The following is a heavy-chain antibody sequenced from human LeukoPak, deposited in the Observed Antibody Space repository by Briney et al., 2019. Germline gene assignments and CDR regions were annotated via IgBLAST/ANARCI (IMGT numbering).Heavy chain of an antibody. CDR3: ARGRGDPRF. CDR1: GFTFSSYG. V-gene: IGHV3-30*03. D-gene: IGHD3-10*01. Sequence: GGSLRLSCAASGFTFSSYGMHWVRQAPGKGLEWVAVISYDGSNKYYADSVKGRFTISRDNSKNTLYLQMNSLRAEDTAVYYCARGRGDPRFGGQGTLVTVSS. J-gene: IGHJ4*02. CDR2: ISYDGSNK.